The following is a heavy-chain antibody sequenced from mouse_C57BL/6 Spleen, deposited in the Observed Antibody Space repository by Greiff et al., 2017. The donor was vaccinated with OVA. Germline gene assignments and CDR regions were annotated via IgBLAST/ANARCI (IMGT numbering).Heavy chain of an antibody. Sequence: QVQLQQPGAELVKPGASVKLSCKASGYTFTSYWMQWVKQRPGQGLEWIGEIDPSDSDTNYNQKFKGKATLTVDTSSSTAYMQLSSLTSEDSAVYYCARAIGGDWYFDVWGTGTTVTVSS. CDR3: ARAIGGDWYFDV. V-gene: IGHV1-50*01. CDR1: GYTFTSYW. CDR2: IDPSDSDT. J-gene: IGHJ1*03. D-gene: IGHD3-1*01.